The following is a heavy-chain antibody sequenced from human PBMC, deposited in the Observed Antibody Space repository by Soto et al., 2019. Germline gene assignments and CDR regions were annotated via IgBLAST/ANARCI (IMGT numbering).Heavy chain of an antibody. CDR2: INHSGST. J-gene: IGHJ4*02. CDR1: GGSFSGYY. Sequence: QVQLQQWGAGLLKPSETLSLTCAVSGGSFSGYYWSWIRQPPGKGLEWIGEINHSGSTNYNPFLKCRVTISVYTVKNQFSLRLSSVTAADTAVNYCAGRLYSSSCYWEYYFDHWGQGTLVTDSS. CDR3: AGRLYSSSCYWEYYFDH. V-gene: IGHV4-34*01. D-gene: IGHD6-13*01.